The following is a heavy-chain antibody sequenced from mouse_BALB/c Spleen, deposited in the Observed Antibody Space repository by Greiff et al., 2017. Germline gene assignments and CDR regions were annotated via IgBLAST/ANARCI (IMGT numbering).Heavy chain of an antibody. CDR3: AKDGYYAMDY. CDR1: GFTFSSYA. V-gene: IGHV5-6-5*01. Sequence: EVKLMESGGGLVKPGGSLKLSCAASGFTFSSYAMSWVRQTPEKRLEWVASISSGGSTYYPDSVKGRFTISRDNARNILYLQMSSLRSEDTAMYYCAKDGYYAMDYWGQGTSVTVSS. CDR2: ISSGGST. J-gene: IGHJ4*01.